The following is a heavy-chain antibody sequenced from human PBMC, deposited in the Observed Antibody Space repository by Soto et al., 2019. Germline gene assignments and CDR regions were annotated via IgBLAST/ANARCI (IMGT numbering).Heavy chain of an antibody. D-gene: IGHD1-26*01. V-gene: IGHV4-4*02. CDR2: IYHSGTF. J-gene: IGHJ6*02. Sequence: PSETLSLTCXVSGGSVESSSCWSWVRQAPGKGLEWIGEIYHSGTFNYNPSLASRVSVSVDKSTNQFSLNLNSVTAADTAVYYCVRSVPATTWAYNGMDVWGQGTTVTVS. CDR3: VRSVPATTWAYNGMDV. CDR1: GGSVESSSC.